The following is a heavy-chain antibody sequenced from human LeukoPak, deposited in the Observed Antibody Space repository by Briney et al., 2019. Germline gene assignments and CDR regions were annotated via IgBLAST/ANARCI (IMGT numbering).Heavy chain of an antibody. CDR1: GYTFTSYG. CDR3: ARGMEYEQWLFPRLDY. CDR2: IIPIFGTA. J-gene: IGHJ4*02. D-gene: IGHD6-19*01. Sequence: SVKVSCKASGYTFTSYGISWVRQAPGQGLEWMGGIIPIFGTANYAQKFQGRVTITADESTSTAYMELSSLRSEDTAVYYCARGMEYEQWLFPRLDYWGQGTLVTVSS. V-gene: IGHV1-69*13.